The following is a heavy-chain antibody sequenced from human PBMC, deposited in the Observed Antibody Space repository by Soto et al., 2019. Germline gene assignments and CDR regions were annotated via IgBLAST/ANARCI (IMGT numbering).Heavy chain of an antibody. D-gene: IGHD6-13*01. CDR3: ARLSIAAEYYYYYGMDV. J-gene: IGHJ6*02. CDR2: IYYSGST. Sequence: QLQLQESGPGLVKPSETLSLTCTVSGVSISSSSYYWGWIRQPPGKGLEWIGSIYYSGSTYYNPSRKSRVTISVDTSKNQFALSLSSVTAADTAVYYCARLSIAAEYYYYYGMDVWGQGTTVTVSS. CDR1: GVSISSSSYY. V-gene: IGHV4-39*01.